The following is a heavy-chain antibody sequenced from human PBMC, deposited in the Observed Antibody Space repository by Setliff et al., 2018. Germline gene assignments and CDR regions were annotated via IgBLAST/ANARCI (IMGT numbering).Heavy chain of an antibody. J-gene: IGHJ4*02. D-gene: IGHD3-22*01. CDR2: IDSSGRT. V-gene: IGHV4-31*03. Sequence: PSETLSLTCTVSGGSITSGGYYWNWIRRLPGKGLKWIGYIDSSGRTYYNPSLKSRIIISADASKNQFSLRLTSVTAADTALYYCARHGGGTPYYYESRGFDSWGQGTQVTVSS. CDR1: GGSITSGGYY. CDR3: ARHGGGTPYYYESRGFDS.